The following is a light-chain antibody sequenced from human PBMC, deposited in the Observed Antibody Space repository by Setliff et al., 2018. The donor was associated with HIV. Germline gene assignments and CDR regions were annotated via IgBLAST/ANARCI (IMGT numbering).Light chain of an antibody. Sequence: QSALTQPRSVSGSPGQSVTISCTGTSSDVGNFHYVSWYQQHPGKAPKFIIYDVTKRPSGVPDRFSGSKSGNTASLTISGLQAEDEADYYCCSYAGTYTYVFGTGTKGTVL. CDR2: DVT. V-gene: IGLV2-11*01. J-gene: IGLJ1*01. CDR1: SSDVGNFHY. CDR3: CSYAGTYTYV.